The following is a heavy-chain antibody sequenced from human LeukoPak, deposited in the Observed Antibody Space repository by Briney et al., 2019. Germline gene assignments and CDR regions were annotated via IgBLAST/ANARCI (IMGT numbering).Heavy chain of an antibody. V-gene: IGHV3-23*01. CDR3: AKRYCSSTSCSFFDY. CDR1: GFTFSSYG. D-gene: IGHD2-2*01. CDR2: ISGSGGST. Sequence: GGSLRLSCAASGFTFSSYGMHWVRQAPGKGLEWVSAISGSGGSTYYADSVKGRFTISRDNSKNTLYLQMNSLRAEDTAVYHCAKRYCSSTSCSFFDYWGQGTLVTVSS. J-gene: IGHJ4*02.